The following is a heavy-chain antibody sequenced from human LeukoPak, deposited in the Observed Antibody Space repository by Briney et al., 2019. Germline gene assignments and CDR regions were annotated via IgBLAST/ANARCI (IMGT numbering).Heavy chain of an antibody. CDR1: GFTFSSYS. CDR2: ISSSSSII. J-gene: IGHJ3*02. V-gene: IGHV3-48*02. D-gene: IGHD3-22*01. CDR3: ARDGDSSGYYAAFDI. Sequence: PGGSLRLSCAASGFTFSSYSMNWVRQAPGKGLEWLSYISSSSSIIYYADSVKGRFTISRDNAKNSLYLQMNSLRDEDTAVYYCARDGDSSGYYAAFDIWAKGQWSPSLQ.